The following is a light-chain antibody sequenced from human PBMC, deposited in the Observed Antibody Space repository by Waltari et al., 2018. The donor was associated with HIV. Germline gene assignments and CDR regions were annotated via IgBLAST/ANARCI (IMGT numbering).Light chain of an antibody. CDR3: AVWDVSLSAQV. CDR2: WNT. Sequence: QSVLSQSPSISGTPGQRVSISCSGSSSNIGGQYVSWYQQVPGTPPKLLIFWNTPRPSGVSDRFSGSWSGTSASLAISGLRSEDEADYYCAVWDVSLSAQVFGGGTTLTVL. J-gene: IGLJ3*02. V-gene: IGLV1-47*01. CDR1: SSNIGGQY.